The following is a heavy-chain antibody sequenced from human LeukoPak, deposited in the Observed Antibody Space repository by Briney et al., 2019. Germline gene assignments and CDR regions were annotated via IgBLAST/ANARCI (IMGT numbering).Heavy chain of an antibody. V-gene: IGHV4-39*01. CDR2: IYYSGST. CDR1: GGSISSSSYY. CDR3: ERRRLRYFDW. D-gene: IGHD3-9*01. J-gene: IGHJ4*02. Sequence: SETLSLTCTVSGGSISSSSYYWGWIRQPPGKGLEWIGSIYYSGSTYYNPSLKSRVTISVDTSKNQFSLKLSSVTAADTAVYYCERRRLRYFDWWGQGTLVTVSS.